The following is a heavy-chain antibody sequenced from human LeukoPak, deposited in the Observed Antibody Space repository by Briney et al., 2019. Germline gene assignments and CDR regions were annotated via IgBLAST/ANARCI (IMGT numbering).Heavy chain of an antibody. V-gene: IGHV3-48*04. CDR1: GFPFSSYA. CDR2: ISLSGSTI. Sequence: HPGGSLRLSCAASGFPFSSYAMTWVRQAPGKGLEWVSYISLSGSTIHYTDSVKGRFTISRDNARDSLFLQMNSLRAEDTAVYYCARERSFYGANLAVDYWGQGTLVTVSS. D-gene: IGHD4/OR15-4a*01. CDR3: ARERSFYGANLAVDY. J-gene: IGHJ4*02.